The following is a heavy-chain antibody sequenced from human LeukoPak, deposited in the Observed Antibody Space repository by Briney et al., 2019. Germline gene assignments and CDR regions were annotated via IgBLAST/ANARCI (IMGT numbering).Heavy chain of an antibody. D-gene: IGHD2-15*01. CDR3: ARDDCTGGSCPYNY. J-gene: IGHJ4*02. Sequence: ASVKVSCKASGYTFTSYAMHWVRQAPGLRLEWMGWIHAGNDNTKYSQNFQDRVTITRDTSANTAYMELTSLRSEDTAVYYCARDDCTGGSCPYNYWGQETQVTVSS. CDR2: IHAGNDNT. CDR1: GYTFTSYA. V-gene: IGHV1-3*01.